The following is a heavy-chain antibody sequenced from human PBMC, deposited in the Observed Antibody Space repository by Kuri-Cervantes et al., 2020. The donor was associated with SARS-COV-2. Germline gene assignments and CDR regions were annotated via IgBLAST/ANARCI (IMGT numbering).Heavy chain of an antibody. D-gene: IGHD2-2*02. J-gene: IGHJ6*02. CDR3: AREGEYQLLYSSGIYYYGMDV. CDR2: INPNSGGT. CDR1: GYTFTGYY. Sequence: VKVSCKASGYTFTGYYMHWVRQAPGQGLEWMGWINPNSGGTNYAQKFQGRVTMTRDTSISTAYMELSRLRSGDTAVYYCAREGEYQLLYSSGIYYYGMDVWGQGTTVTVSS. V-gene: IGHV1-2*02.